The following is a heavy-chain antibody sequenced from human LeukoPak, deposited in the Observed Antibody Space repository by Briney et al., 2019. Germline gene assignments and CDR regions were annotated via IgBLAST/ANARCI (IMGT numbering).Heavy chain of an antibody. D-gene: IGHD5-24*01. CDR1: GFTFSDYS. V-gene: IGHV3-48*01. J-gene: IGHJ4*02. CDR3: ARDYKYAFDN. Sequence: GGSLRLSCAASGFTFSDYSMNWVRQAPGKGLEWISYIGIDSGNTNYADSVKGRFIISGDKAKNSLYLQMNSLRVEGTAVYYCARDYKYAFDNWGQGTLVTVSS. CDR2: IGIDSGNT.